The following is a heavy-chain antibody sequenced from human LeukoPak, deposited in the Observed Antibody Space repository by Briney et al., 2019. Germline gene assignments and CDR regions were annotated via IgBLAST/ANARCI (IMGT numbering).Heavy chain of an antibody. D-gene: IGHD6-13*01. CDR2: ISYDGSNK. CDR3: ARDGVAAAGSPAWYYYYMDV. CDR1: GFTFSSYA. J-gene: IGHJ6*03. Sequence: PGRSLRLSCAASGFTFSSYAMHWVRQAPGKGLEWVAVISYDGSNKYYADSVKGRFTISRDNSKNTLYLQMNSLRAEDTAVYYCARDGVAAAGSPAWYYYYMDVWGKGTTVTVSS. V-gene: IGHV3-30-3*01.